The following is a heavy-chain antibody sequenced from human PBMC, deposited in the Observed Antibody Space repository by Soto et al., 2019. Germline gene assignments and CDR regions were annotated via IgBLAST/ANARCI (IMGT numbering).Heavy chain of an antibody. CDR1: GYIFASYG. CDR3: VRENYYYGMDV. V-gene: IGHV1-18*04. Sequence: ASVNVSCKASGYIFASYGISWVRQAPGQGLEWMGWISAYNGTTFYADSVKGRFTISRDNSKNTLYLQMNSLRVEDTAMYYCVRENYYYGMDVWGQGTAVTVSS. J-gene: IGHJ6*02. CDR2: ISAYNGTT.